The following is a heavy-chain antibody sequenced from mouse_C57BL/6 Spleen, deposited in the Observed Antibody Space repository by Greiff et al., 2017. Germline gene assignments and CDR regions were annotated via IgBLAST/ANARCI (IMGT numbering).Heavy chain of an antibody. CDR1: GFTFSDYG. J-gene: IGHJ3*01. CDR2: ISSGSSTI. CDR3: ARWAYGGYYFAY. D-gene: IGHD2-3*01. Sequence: EVKVEESGGGLVKPGGSLKLSCAASGFTFSDYGMHWVRQAPEKGLEWVAYISSGSSTIYYADTVKGRFTISRDNAKNTLFLQMTSLRSEDTAMYYCARWAYGGYYFAYWGQGTLVTVSA. V-gene: IGHV5-17*01.